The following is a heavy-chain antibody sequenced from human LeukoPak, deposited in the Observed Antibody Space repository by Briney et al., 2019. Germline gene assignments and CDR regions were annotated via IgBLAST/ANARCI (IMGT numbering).Heavy chain of an antibody. CDR3: ARVSRRYHYDSSGYLGY. V-gene: IGHV3-48*01. CDR1: GFTFSSYS. D-gene: IGHD3-22*01. CDR2: ISSSSSTI. J-gene: IGHJ4*02. Sequence: SGGSLRLSCAASGFTFSSYSMNWVRQAPGKGLEWVSYISSSSSTIYYADSVKGRFTISRDNAKNSLYLQMNSLRAEDTAVYYCARVSRRYHYDSSGYLGYWGQGTLVTVSS.